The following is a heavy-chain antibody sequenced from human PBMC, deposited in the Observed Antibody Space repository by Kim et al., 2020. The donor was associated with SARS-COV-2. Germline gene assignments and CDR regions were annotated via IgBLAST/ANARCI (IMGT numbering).Heavy chain of an antibody. CDR3: ARVYSGYDYLDAFDI. Sequence: DSVKGRFTISRDNAKNSLYLQMNSLRDEDTAVYYCARVYSGYDYLDAFDIWGQGTMVTVSS. J-gene: IGHJ3*02. V-gene: IGHV3-48*02. D-gene: IGHD5-12*01.